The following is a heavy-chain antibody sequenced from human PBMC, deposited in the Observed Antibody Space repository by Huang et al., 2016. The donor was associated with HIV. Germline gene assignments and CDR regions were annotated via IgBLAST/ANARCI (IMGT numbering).Heavy chain of an antibody. D-gene: IGHD3-9*01. CDR1: GGSFSGYY. CDR3: ARGNFDWLHY. Sequence: QVQLQQWGAGLLKPSETLSLTCAVYGGSFSGYYWSWIRQPPGKGVEWIGEMHHSGSTNNSPALKRRVTISVDTSKNQFSLKLSAVTAADTAVYYCARGNFDWLHYWGQGTLVTVSS. J-gene: IGHJ4*02. V-gene: IGHV4-34*01. CDR2: MHHSGST.